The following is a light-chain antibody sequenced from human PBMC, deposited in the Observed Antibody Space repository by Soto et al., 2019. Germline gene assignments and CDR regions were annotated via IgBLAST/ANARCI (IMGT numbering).Light chain of an antibody. CDR1: SSNIGSNY. CDR3: AAWDDSLSGHVV. Sequence: QPVLTQPPSASGTPGQRVTISCSGSSSNIGSNYVYWYQQLPGTAPKLLIYRNNQRPSGVPDRFSGSKSGTSASLAISGLRSEDEADYYCAAWDDSLSGHVVFGGGTKRTVL. V-gene: IGLV1-47*01. J-gene: IGLJ2*01. CDR2: RNN.